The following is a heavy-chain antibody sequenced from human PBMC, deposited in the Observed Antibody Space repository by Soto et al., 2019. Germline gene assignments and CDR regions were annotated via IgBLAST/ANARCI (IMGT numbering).Heavy chain of an antibody. J-gene: IGHJ6*02. CDR3: AREVTHGIGRYYYGMDV. Sequence: GGALRLSSAASGFTFSSYWMHWVRQAPGKGLGWVSRINSDGSSTSYADSVKGRFTISRDNAKNTLYLQMNSLRAEDTAVYYCAREVTHGIGRYYYGMDVWGQGTTVTVS. CDR1: GFTFSSYW. D-gene: IGHD5-18*01. V-gene: IGHV3-74*01. CDR2: INSDGSST.